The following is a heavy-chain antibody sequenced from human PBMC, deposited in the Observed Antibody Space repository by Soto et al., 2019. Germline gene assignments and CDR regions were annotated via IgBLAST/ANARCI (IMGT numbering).Heavy chain of an antibody. V-gene: IGHV3-30*03. Sequence: GGSLRLSCAASGFTFSRYGIHWARQAPGKGLEWVAAISYDGSDKYYADSVKGRFTISRDNAKNSLYLQMNSLRAEDTALYYCARARGSGSYANFAYWGQGTLVTVSS. CDR1: GFTFSRYG. CDR3: ARARGSGSYANFAY. D-gene: IGHD3-10*01. CDR2: ISYDGSDK. J-gene: IGHJ4*02.